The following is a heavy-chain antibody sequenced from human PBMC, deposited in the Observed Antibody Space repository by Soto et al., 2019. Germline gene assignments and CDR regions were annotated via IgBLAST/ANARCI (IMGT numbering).Heavy chain of an antibody. CDR3: ARDITAMAPEGWFDP. CDR1: GYTFTSYG. D-gene: IGHD5-18*01. Sequence: QAQLVQSGAEVKKPGASVKVSCKASGYTFTSYGISWVRQAPGQGLEGMGWISAYNGNTNYAQKLQGRVTMTTDTSTSTAYMELRSLRSDDTAVYYCARDITAMAPEGWFDPWGQGTLVTVSS. CDR2: ISAYNGNT. V-gene: IGHV1-18*04. J-gene: IGHJ5*02.